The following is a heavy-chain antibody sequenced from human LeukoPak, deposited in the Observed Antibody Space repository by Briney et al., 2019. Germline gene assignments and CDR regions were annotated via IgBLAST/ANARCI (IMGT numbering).Heavy chain of an antibody. CDR2: ISSSSSTI. V-gene: IGHV3-48*01. CDR3: ARVREAAAGEPFDY. CDR1: GFTFSSYS. J-gene: IGHJ4*02. D-gene: IGHD6-13*01. Sequence: GGSLRLSCAASGFTFSSYSMNWVRQAPGKGLEWVSYISSSSSTIYYADSVKGRFTISRDNSKNTLYLQMNSLRTEDTAVYYCARVREAAAGEPFDYWGQGTLVTVSS.